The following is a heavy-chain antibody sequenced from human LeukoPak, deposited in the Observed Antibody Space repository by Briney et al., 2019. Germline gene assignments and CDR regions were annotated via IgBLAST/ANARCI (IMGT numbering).Heavy chain of an antibody. V-gene: IGHV3-33*06. CDR3: AKELSSGWYYFDY. J-gene: IGHJ4*02. D-gene: IGHD6-19*01. CDR1: GFTFSSYG. CDR2: IWYDGSNK. Sequence: GGSLRLSCAASGFTFSSYGMHWVRQAPGKGLEWVAVIWYDGSNKYYADSVKGRFTISRDNSKNTLYLQMNSLRAEDTAVYYCAKELSSGWYYFDYWGQGTLVTVPS.